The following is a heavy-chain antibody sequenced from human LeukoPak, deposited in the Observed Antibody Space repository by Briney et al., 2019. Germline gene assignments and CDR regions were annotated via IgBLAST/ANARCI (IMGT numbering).Heavy chain of an antibody. Sequence: GGSLRLSCAASGFTFSSYGMHWVRQAPGKGLEWVAVIWYDGSNKYYADSVKGRFTISRDNSKNTLYLQMNSLRAEDTAVYYCAKANSGYSYGDWGQGTLVTVSS. V-gene: IGHV3-33*06. J-gene: IGHJ4*02. D-gene: IGHD5-18*01. CDR3: AKANSGYSYGD. CDR1: GFTFSSYG. CDR2: IWYDGSNK.